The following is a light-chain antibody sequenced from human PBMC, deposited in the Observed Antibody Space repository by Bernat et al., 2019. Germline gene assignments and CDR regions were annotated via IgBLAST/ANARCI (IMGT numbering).Light chain of an antibody. CDR3: AAWDDSLNGHV. Sequence: QSVLTQPPSVSEAPRQRVTISCSGSSSNIGKNAVNWYQQLPGKAPRLLIYYDDLLPSGVSDRFSGSKSGTSASLAISVLQSEDEADYYCAAWDDSLNGHVFGGGTKLTVL. CDR2: YDD. CDR1: SSNIGKNA. V-gene: IGLV1-36*01. J-gene: IGLJ3*02.